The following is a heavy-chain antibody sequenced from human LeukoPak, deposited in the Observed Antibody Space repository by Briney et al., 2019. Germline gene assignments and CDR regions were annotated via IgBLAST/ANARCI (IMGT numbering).Heavy chain of an antibody. Sequence: GGSLRLSCGASGFTFSNYWMSWVRQAPGKGLEWVINISQDGSGKNYADSVEGRFTISRDNAKNALYLQMNSLRTEDTALYYCAKNRDIAAARAFDVWGRGTMVTVSS. CDR2: ISQDGSGK. D-gene: IGHD6-13*01. J-gene: IGHJ3*01. CDR1: GFTFSNYW. V-gene: IGHV3-7*03. CDR3: AKNRDIAAARAFDV.